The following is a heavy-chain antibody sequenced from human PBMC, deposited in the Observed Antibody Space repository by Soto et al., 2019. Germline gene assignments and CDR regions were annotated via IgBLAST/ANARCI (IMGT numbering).Heavy chain of an antibody. CDR2: ISYAGRNK. D-gene: IGHD5-12*01. Sequence: QVQLVESGGGVVQPGRSLRLSCAASGFTFSSYAMHWVRQAPGKGLEWVAVISYAGRNKYYGDSVKGRFTISRDNSKKRRYLQMNSLSAEDTAVYYCARDRTRTSGYDCGYTHFDYWGQGTLVTFSS. CDR1: GFTFSSYA. CDR3: ARDRTRTSGYDCGYTHFDY. V-gene: IGHV3-30*14. J-gene: IGHJ4*02.